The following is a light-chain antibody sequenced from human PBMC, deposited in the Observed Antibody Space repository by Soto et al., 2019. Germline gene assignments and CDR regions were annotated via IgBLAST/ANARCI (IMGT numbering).Light chain of an antibody. CDR3: QQANHLLPS. J-gene: IGKJ1*01. CDR1: QSISTW. V-gene: IGKV1-12*01. Sequence: DIQMTQSPSSVSAAVGDRVTITCRASQSISTWLAWYQQKPGKAPKLLIYAASTLQSGVPSRFSGSGSGTDFTFTISSLQPEDFATYYCQQANHLLPSFGQGTKVDIK. CDR2: AAS.